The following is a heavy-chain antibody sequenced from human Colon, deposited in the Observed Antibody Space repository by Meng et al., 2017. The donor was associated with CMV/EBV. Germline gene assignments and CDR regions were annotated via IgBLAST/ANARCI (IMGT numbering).Heavy chain of an antibody. CDR1: GYTFTSYG. CDR3: ARGRPNWSGVLDY. V-gene: IGHV1-18*01. D-gene: IGHD1-1*01. CDR2: ISGSTGYT. Sequence: VHLVQSGAEVKEPGASVLVSCRSSGYTFTSYGINWVRQPPGQGLEWMGWISGSTGYTNRAQKFQGRVTMTTDTSTSTAYLALTSLTSNDTAVYYCARGRPNWSGVLDYWGQGTLVTVSS. J-gene: IGHJ4*02.